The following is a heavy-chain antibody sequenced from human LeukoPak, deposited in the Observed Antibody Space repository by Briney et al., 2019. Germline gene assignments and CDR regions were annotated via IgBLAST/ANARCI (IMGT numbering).Heavy chain of an antibody. V-gene: IGHV4-4*07. Sequence: SETLSLTCSISGGSIGSSYFSWIRQPAGKGLEWIGRIYTSGTTIYNPSLESRVSMSIDTATNQFSLKVNSVTAADTAVYFCARGYGSGGYSTWGQGTLVSVSS. CDR1: GGSIGSSY. CDR3: ARGYGSGGYST. D-gene: IGHD3-10*01. CDR2: IYTSGTT. J-gene: IGHJ5*02.